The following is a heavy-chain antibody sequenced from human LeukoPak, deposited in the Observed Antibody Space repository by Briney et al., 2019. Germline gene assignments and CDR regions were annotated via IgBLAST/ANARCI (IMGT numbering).Heavy chain of an antibody. CDR2: ISGSGGST. CDR1: GFTFSSYA. Sequence: GGSLRLSCAASGFTFSSYAMSWVRQAPGKGLEWVSAISGSGGSTYYADSVKGRFTISRDNSKNTLYLQMNSLRAEDTAVYYCAKGPDPLLEMATIYDYWGQGTLVTVSS. D-gene: IGHD5-24*01. CDR3: AKGPDPLLEMATIYDY. V-gene: IGHV3-23*01. J-gene: IGHJ4*02.